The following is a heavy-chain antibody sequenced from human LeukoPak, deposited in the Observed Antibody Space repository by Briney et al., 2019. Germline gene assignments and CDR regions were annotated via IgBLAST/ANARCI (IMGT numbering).Heavy chain of an antibody. CDR1: GGSISSSTYY. J-gene: IGHJ4*02. V-gene: IGHV4-39*07. CDR2: IYYSGST. CDR3: ARGSGWYPPEY. Sequence: PSETLSPTCTVSGGSISSSTYYWGWIRQPPGKGLEWIGSIYYSGSTSYNPSLKSRVTISVDTSKNQFSLKLSSVTAADTAVYYCARGSGWYPPEYWGQGTLVTVSS. D-gene: IGHD6-19*01.